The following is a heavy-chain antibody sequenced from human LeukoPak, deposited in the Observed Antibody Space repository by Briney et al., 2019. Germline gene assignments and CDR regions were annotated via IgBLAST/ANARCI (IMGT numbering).Heavy chain of an antibody. V-gene: IGHV4-59*08. J-gene: IGHJ5*02. CDR1: GGSISSYY. D-gene: IGHD6-13*01. Sequence: SQTLSLTCTVSGGSISSYYWSWIRQPPGKGLEWIGYIYYSGSTNYNPSLKSRVTISVDTSKNQFSLKLSSVTAADTAVYYCARLYSSSWLSDWFDPWGQGTLVTVSS. CDR2: IYYSGST. CDR3: ARLYSSSWLSDWFDP.